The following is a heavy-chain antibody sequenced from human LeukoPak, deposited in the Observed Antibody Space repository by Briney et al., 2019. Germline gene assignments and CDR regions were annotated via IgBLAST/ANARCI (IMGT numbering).Heavy chain of an antibody. CDR2: IYSGGGT. Sequence: GGSLRLSCAASGFTVSSNYISWVRQAPGKGLEWVSVIYSGGGTSYAASVKGRVTISTDNSKNTLYLQINSLRGEDTAVYYCARTPLGEYYYDSSGQRYDYWGQGTLVTVSS. V-gene: IGHV3-66*01. J-gene: IGHJ4*02. D-gene: IGHD3-22*01. CDR3: ARTPLGEYYYDSSGQRYDY. CDR1: GFTVSSNY.